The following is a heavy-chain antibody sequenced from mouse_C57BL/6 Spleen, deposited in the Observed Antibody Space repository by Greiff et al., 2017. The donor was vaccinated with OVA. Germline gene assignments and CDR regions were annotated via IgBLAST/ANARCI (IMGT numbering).Heavy chain of an antibody. CDR1: GYTFTDYE. CDR2: IDPETGGP. Sequence: QVQLQQSGAELVRPGASVTLSCKASGYTFTDYEMHWVKQTPVHGLEWIGAIDPETGGPAYNQKFKGKAILTADKSSSTAYMELRSLTSEDSAVYYCTRSGGYGYDGDYYAMDYWGQGTSVTVSS. CDR3: TRSGGYGYDGDYYAMDY. D-gene: IGHD2-2*01. J-gene: IGHJ4*01. V-gene: IGHV1-15*01.